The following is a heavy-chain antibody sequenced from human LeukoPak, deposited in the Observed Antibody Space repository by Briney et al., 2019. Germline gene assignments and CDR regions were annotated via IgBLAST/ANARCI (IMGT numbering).Heavy chain of an antibody. CDR2: IYHSGST. V-gene: IGHV4-4*02. Sequence: SGTLSLTCAVSGGSISSSNWWSWVRQPPGKGLEWIGEIYHSGSTYYNPSLKSRVTISVGTSKNQFSLKLSSVTAADTAVYYCARVGRQLANFDYWGQGTLVTVSS. J-gene: IGHJ4*02. D-gene: IGHD6-13*01. CDR3: ARVGRQLANFDY. CDR1: GGSISSSNW.